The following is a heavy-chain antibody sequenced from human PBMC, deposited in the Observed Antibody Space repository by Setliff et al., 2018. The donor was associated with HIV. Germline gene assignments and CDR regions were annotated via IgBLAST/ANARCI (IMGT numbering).Heavy chain of an antibody. V-gene: IGHV3-64D*09. J-gene: IGHJ4*02. Sequence: SGFTFSSYAMHWVRQAPGKGLEYVSAISSNGGSTYYADSVKGRFTISRDNSKNTLYLQMSSLRAEDTAVYYCARDQVANYYGSGIDYWGQGTLVTVSS. D-gene: IGHD3-10*01. CDR2: ISSNGGST. CDR3: ARDQVANYYGSGIDY. CDR1: GFTFSSYA.